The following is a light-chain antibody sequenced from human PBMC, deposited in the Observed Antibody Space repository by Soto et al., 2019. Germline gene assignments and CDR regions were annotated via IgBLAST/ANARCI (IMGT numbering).Light chain of an antibody. J-gene: IGKJ1*01. Sequence: EIVMTQSPAPLSVSPGERATLSCKASQSVSSSYLAWYQQKPGQAPRLVIYGASSRATGIPDRFSGSGSGTDFTLTISRLEPEDVAVYYCQQYGSSPWTFGQGTKVDIK. CDR1: QSVSSSY. CDR2: GAS. CDR3: QQYGSSPWT. V-gene: IGKV3-20*01.